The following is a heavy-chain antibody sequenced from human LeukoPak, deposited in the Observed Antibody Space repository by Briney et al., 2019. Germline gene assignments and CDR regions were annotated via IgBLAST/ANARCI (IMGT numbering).Heavy chain of an antibody. D-gene: IGHD4-17*01. J-gene: IGHJ4*02. V-gene: IGHV3-11*04. Sequence: PGGSLRLSCAASRFTFRDHFMSWIRQPPGKGLEYVSYISSSGSDTYYSDSVKGRFTVSRDNAKNSLFLQMNSLRAEDTAVYYCATAPNEDGEGSSPGYWDQGTLVTVSS. CDR3: ATAPNEDGEGSSPGY. CDR2: ISSSGSDT. CDR1: RFTFRDHF.